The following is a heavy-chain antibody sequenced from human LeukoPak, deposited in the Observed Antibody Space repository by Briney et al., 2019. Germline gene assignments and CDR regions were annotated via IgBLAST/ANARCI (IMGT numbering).Heavy chain of an antibody. CDR1: GFTFSSYA. Sequence: PGGSLRLSCAASGFTFSSYAMSWVRQAPGKGLEWVSGISLDGATTYYAGSVEGRFTISRDNPKNTLYLQMNSLRADDTAVYYCVKDHGWLLYSWGQGTLVTVSS. CDR2: ISLDGATT. D-gene: IGHD3-9*01. J-gene: IGHJ4*02. CDR3: VKDHGWLLYS. V-gene: IGHV3-23*01.